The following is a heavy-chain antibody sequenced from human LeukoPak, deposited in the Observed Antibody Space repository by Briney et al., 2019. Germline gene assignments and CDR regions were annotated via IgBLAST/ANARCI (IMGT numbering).Heavy chain of an antibody. J-gene: IGHJ4*02. V-gene: IGHV3-7*01. D-gene: IGHD2-8*01. CDR3: ARLKDDVTKLDY. Sequence: GGSLRLSCAASGFTFSTYWMSWVRQAPGKGLEWVANINQDGSQKRYVDSVQGRVTIPRDNTKNSLFLQMNSLRAEDTAVYYCARLKDDVTKLDYWGQGTLVTVSS. CDR1: GFTFSTYW. CDR2: INQDGSQK.